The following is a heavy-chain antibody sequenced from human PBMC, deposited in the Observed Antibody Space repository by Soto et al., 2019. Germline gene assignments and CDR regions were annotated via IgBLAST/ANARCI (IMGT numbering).Heavy chain of an antibody. CDR2: ISNDGSNK. J-gene: IGHJ4*02. D-gene: IGHD1-26*01. Sequence: QVQLVESGGGVVQPGRSLRLSCGDSEFTFSGYAMHWVRQAPGKGLEWVAVISNDGSNKYYADSVKARFTISRDNSKNTLFLQMNSLRADDTAVYYCAREGGRVGVFDYWGQGTLVTVSS. CDR3: AREGGRVGVFDY. CDR1: EFTFSGYA. V-gene: IGHV3-30-3*01.